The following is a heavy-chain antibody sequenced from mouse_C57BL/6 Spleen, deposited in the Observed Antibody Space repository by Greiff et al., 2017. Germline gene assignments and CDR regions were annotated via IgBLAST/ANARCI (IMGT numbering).Heavy chain of an antibody. V-gene: IGHV1-82*01. CDR2: IYPGDGDT. J-gene: IGHJ1*03. CDR3: ASTSQLANWYFDD. D-gene: IGHD2-12*01. Sequence: QVHVKQSGPELVKPGASVKISCKASGYAFSSSWMNWVKQRPGKGLEWIGRIYPGDGDTNYNGKFKGKATLTADKSSSTAYMQLSSLTSEDSAVYVGASTSQLANWYFDDWGTGTTVTVSS. CDR1: GYAFSSSW.